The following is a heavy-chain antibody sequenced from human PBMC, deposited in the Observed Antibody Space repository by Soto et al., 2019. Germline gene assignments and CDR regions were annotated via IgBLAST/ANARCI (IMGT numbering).Heavy chain of an antibody. D-gene: IGHD2-15*01. CDR2: IFHSGNA. Sequence: PSDTLSLTCTVSGGSIRNVYWSWIRQAPGKGLEWIGFIFHSGNAKYNPSLKSLVTISVDTSKNQFSLSLDSVTAADTAVYFCARAHAPTLPFDYWGQGTLVT. CDR1: GGSIRNVY. CDR3: ARAHAPTLPFDY. V-gene: IGHV4-59*01. J-gene: IGHJ4*01.